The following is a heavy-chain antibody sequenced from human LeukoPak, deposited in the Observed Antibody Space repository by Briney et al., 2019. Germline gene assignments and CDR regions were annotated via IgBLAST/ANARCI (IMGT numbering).Heavy chain of an antibody. CDR3: ARDFSGASRIDY. Sequence: ARSLRLSCAASGFTFSSYSMHWVRQAPGKGLEWVAVIALDEYRKYHADSVKGRFTISRDNSKNTLYLQMNSLRAEDTAVYYCARDFSGASRIDYWGQGTLVSVSS. CDR2: IALDEYRK. V-gene: IGHV3-30-3*01. J-gene: IGHJ4*02. CDR1: GFTFSSYS. D-gene: IGHD4/OR15-4a*01.